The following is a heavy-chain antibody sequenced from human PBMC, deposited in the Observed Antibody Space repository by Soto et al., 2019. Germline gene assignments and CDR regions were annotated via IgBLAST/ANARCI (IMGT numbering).Heavy chain of an antibody. V-gene: IGHV4-39*01. CDR3: ARLGDDSSGYYDDY. Sequence: SETLSLTCTVSGGSISSSSYYWGWIRQPPGKGLEWIGSIYYSGSTYYNPSLKSRVTIFVDTSKNQFSLTLSSVTAADTAVYYCARLGDDSSGYYDDYWGQGTLVT. CDR1: GGSISSSSYY. D-gene: IGHD3-22*01. CDR2: IYYSGST. J-gene: IGHJ4*02.